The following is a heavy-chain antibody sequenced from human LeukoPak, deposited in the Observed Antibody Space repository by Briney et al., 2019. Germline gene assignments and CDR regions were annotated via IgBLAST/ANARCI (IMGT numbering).Heavy chain of an antibody. J-gene: IGHJ4*02. D-gene: IGHD6-13*01. Sequence: PSETLSLTCAVYGGSFSGYYWSWIRQPPGKGLEWIGEINHSGGTNYNPSLKSRVTISVDTSKNQFSLKLNSVTAADTAAYYCASPPSGSSWYYFDYWGQGTLVTVSS. CDR1: GGSFSGYY. V-gene: IGHV4-34*01. CDR2: INHSGGT. CDR3: ASPPSGSSWYYFDY.